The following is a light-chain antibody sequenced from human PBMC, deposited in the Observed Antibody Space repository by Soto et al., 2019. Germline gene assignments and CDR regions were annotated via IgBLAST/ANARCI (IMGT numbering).Light chain of an antibody. CDR2: GNS. CDR1: SSNIGAGYD. V-gene: IGLV1-40*01. CDR3: QSYDSSRSGYVV. Sequence: QSVLTQPPSVSGAPGQRVTISCTGSSSNIGAGYDVHWYQQLPGTAPKLLIYGNSNRPSGVPDRFSGSQSGTSASLSITGLQAEVEADYYCQSYDSSRSGYVVFGGGTKVTVL. J-gene: IGLJ2*01.